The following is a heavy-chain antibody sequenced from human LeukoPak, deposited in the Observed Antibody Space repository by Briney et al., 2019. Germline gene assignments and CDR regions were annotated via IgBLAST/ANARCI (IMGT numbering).Heavy chain of an antibody. CDR2: IIPIFGTA. V-gene: IGHV1-69*01. Sequence: ASVKVSCKASGGTFSSYAISWVRQAPGQGLEWMGGIIPIFGTANYAQKFQGRVTLTADESTSTAYMELSSLRSEDTAVYYCARLAAAGIRPDYWGQGTLVTVSS. J-gene: IGHJ4*02. CDR3: ARLAAAGIRPDY. D-gene: IGHD6-13*01. CDR1: GGTFSSYA.